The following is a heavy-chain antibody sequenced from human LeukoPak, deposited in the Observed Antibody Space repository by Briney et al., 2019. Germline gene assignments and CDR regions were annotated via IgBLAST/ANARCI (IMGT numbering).Heavy chain of an antibody. CDR1: GYTFTGYY. V-gene: IGHV1-2*02. Sequence: ASVKVSCKASGYTFTGYYMHWVRQAPGQGLEWMGWINPNSGGTNYAQKLQGRVTMTTDTSTSTAYMELRSLRSDDTAVYYCARDNSLVVPAAVVPSVQNDFDYWGQGTLVSVSS. D-gene: IGHD2-2*01. CDR2: INPNSGGT. CDR3: ARDNSLVVPAAVVPSVQNDFDY. J-gene: IGHJ4*02.